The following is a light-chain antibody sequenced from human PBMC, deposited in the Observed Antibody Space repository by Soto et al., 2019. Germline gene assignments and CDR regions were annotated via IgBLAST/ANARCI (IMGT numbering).Light chain of an antibody. Sequence: EIVLTQSPATLSLSPGERATLSCRASQSVSSYLAWYQQKPGQAPRLLIYDASNRATGIPARCSGSGSWTDFTLTISGLEPEEFAVYYCQQRSNWPLTCGGGTKVEIK. V-gene: IGKV3-11*01. CDR1: QSVSSY. CDR2: DAS. J-gene: IGKJ4*01. CDR3: QQRSNWPLT.